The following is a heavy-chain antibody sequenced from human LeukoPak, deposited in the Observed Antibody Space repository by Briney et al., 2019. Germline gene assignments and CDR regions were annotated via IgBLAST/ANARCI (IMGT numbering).Heavy chain of an antibody. CDR2: IGTAGDT. CDR3: ARYAGYSSGNGAFDI. Sequence: PGGSLRLSCAASGFTFSSYDMPWVRQATGKGLEWVSAIGTAGDTYYPGSVKGRFTISRENAKNSLYLQMNSLRAGDTAVYYCARYAGYSSGNGAFDIWGQGTMVTVSS. CDR1: GFTFSSYD. D-gene: IGHD6-19*01. J-gene: IGHJ3*02. V-gene: IGHV3-13*01.